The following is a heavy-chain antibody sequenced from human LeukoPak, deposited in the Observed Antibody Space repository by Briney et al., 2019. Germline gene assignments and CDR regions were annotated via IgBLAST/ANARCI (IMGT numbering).Heavy chain of an antibody. J-gene: IGHJ4*02. CDR3: ARASYYSDSQPPY. CDR2: ISSSSNTI. CDR1: GFTFNIYS. Sequence: GGSLRLSCAVSGFTFNIYSMNWVRQAPGKGLEWISHISSSSNTIYYVDSVKGRFTISRDNAKNSLYLQMNSLRAEDTAVYYCARASYYSDSQPPYWGQGTQVTVSS. V-gene: IGHV3-48*01. D-gene: IGHD3-22*01.